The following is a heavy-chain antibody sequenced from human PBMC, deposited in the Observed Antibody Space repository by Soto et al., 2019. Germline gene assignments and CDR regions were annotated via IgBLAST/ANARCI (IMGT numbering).Heavy chain of an antibody. D-gene: IGHD3-22*01. CDR1: GGSISSGDYY. V-gene: IGHV4-30-4*01. Sequence: QVQLQESGPGLVKPSQTLSLTCTVSGGSISSGDYYWSWIHQPPGKGLEWIGYIYYSGSTYYNPSLKSRVTISVDTSKIQFSLKLSSVTAADTAVYYCARERSSGLTPNWFDPWGQGTLVTVSS. CDR3: ARERSSGLTPNWFDP. CDR2: IYYSGST. J-gene: IGHJ5*02.